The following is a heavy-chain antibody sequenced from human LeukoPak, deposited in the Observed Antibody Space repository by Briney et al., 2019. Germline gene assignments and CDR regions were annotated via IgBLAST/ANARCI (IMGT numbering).Heavy chain of an antibody. Sequence: GGYLRLSCAASGFTFSSYAMSWVRQAPGKGLEWVSAISGSGGSTYYADSVKGRFTISRDNSKNTLYLQMNSLRAEDTAVYYCAKRATRGYSGYGHFDYWGQGTLVTVSS. CDR3: AKRATRGYSGYGHFDY. CDR1: GFTFSSYA. CDR2: ISGSGGST. J-gene: IGHJ4*02. D-gene: IGHD5-12*01. V-gene: IGHV3-23*01.